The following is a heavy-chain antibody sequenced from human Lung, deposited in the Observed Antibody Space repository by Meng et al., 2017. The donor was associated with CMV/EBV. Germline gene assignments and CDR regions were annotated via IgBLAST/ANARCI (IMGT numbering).Heavy chain of an antibody. CDR1: GYTFTGYY. V-gene: IGHV1-2*02. D-gene: IGHD2-2*01. CDR3: ARDRVPAAFRDYGMAV. CDR2: INPNSGGT. Sequence: SVXVSXXASGYTFTGYYMHWVRQAPGQGLEWMGWINPNSGGTNYAQKFQGRVTMTRDTSISTAYMELSRLRSDDTAVYYCARDRVPAAFRDYGMAVWGQGTXVTVAS. J-gene: IGHJ6*02.